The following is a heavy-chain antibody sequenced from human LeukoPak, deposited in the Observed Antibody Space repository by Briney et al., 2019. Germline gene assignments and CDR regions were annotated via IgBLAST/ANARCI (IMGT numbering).Heavy chain of an antibody. CDR2: ISGSGDST. J-gene: IGHJ4*02. Sequence: PGGSLRLSCAASGFSFSSCAMSWVRQAPGKGLEWVSGISGSGDSTDYADSVKGRFTLSRDNSKNTLYLQMNSLRAEDTAVYYCAKDLVERLGELSFPDYWGQGTLVTVSS. CDR1: GFSFSSCA. D-gene: IGHD3-16*02. V-gene: IGHV3-23*01. CDR3: AKDLVERLGELSFPDY.